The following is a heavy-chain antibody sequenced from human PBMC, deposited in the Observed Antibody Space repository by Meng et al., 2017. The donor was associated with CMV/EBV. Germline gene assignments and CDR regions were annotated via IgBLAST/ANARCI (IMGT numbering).Heavy chain of an antibody. CDR2: MNPNSGNT. J-gene: IGHJ6*02. V-gene: IGHV1-8*01. CDR1: GYTFTSYD. CDR3: ARGPYCSSTSCYVAFVYYYYCGMDV. Sequence: ASAKVSCKASGYTFTSYDTNWVRQATGQGLEWMGWMNPNSGNTGYAQKFQGRVTMTRNTSISTAYMELSSLRSEDTAVYYCARGPYCSSTSCYVAFVYYYYCGMDVWGQGTTVTVSS. D-gene: IGHD2-2*01.